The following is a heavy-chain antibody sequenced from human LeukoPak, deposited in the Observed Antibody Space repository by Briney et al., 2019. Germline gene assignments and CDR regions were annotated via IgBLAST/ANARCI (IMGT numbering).Heavy chain of an antibody. D-gene: IGHD4-23*01. V-gene: IGHV3-43*01. J-gene: IGHJ4*02. Sequence: GGSLRLSCAASGFTFDDYTMHWVRQAPGKGLEWVSLISWDGGSTYYADSVKGRFTISRDNSKNSLYLQMNSLRVEDTAVYYCAKRRGDNGAFDYWGQGTLVTVSS. CDR2: ISWDGGST. CDR1: GFTFDDYT. CDR3: AKRRGDNGAFDY.